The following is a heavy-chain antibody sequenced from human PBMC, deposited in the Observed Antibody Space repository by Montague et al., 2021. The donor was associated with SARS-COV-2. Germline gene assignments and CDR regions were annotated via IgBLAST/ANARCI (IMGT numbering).Heavy chain of an antibody. CDR1: SSSFLPYY. D-gene: IGHD1-1*01. CDR2: INYGGST. CDR3: ARGAPGY. V-gene: IGHV4-34*01. J-gene: IGHJ4*02. Sequence: SETLSLTCAVSSSSFLPYYWSWIRQSPGEGLEWIGQINYGGSTKYNPSLKSRVTISIDTSKNQFSLKLTSVTAADTAVYYCARGAPGYWGQGTLVTVSS.